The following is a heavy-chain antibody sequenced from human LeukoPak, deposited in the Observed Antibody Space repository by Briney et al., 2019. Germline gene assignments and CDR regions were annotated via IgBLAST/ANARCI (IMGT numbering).Heavy chain of an antibody. J-gene: IGHJ3*02. Sequence: SQTLSLTCAISGDGVSSNSAAWNWIRQSPSRGLEWLGRTYYRSKWYNDYAVSVKSRITINPDTSKNQFSLQLNSVTPEDTAVYYCAREKHCSGGSCYDAFDIWGQGTMVTVSS. V-gene: IGHV6-1*01. D-gene: IGHD2-15*01. CDR2: TYYRSKWYN. CDR3: AREKHCSGGSCYDAFDI. CDR1: GDGVSSNSAA.